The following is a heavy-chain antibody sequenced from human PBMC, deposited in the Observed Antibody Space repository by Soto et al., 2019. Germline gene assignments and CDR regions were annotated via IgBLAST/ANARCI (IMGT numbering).Heavy chain of an antibody. CDR2: IYPSGST. V-gene: IGHV4-4*02. CDR1: GGSISSRHW. J-gene: IGHJ6*02. CDR3: VRDADETAIVPAPWLV. D-gene: IGHD2-21*02. Sequence: QVHLQESGPGLVNPSGTLTLTCAVSGGSISSRHWWGWVRQATGKGLDWIGEIYPSGSTNYNPSLKSRIILSVDKSKNQFAVNLSSVTAAATAVYYCVRDADETAIVPAPWLVWGRGTMVTVSS.